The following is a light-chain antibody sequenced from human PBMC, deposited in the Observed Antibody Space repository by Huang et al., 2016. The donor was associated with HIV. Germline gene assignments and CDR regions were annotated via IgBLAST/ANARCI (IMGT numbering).Light chain of an antibody. CDR2: AAS. V-gene: IGKV1-NL1*01. CDR1: QDIRSS. CDR3: QQYYTTPRDT. J-gene: IGKJ5*01. Sequence: DIQMTQSPSSLSASVGDRVTITCRASQDIRSSLAWYQQKPGKAPKLLLFAASRLESGVPSRFSGSGSGTDYTLTISSLQPEDFATYYCQQYYTTPRDTFGQGTRLVIK.